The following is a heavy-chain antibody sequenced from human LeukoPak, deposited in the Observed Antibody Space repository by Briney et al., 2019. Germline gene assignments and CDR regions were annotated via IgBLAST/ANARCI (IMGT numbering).Heavy chain of an antibody. CDR1: GFTFSSFS. J-gene: IGHJ4*02. V-gene: IGHV3-48*01. CDR2: ISSTSSNI. CDR3: ARAHPGDYSDFQFDY. D-gene: IGHD4-11*01. Sequence: GGSLRLSCAASGFTFSSFSMNWVRQAPGKGLEWVSYISSTSSNIYYADSVKGRFTISRDNAKNSLYLQMNSLRAEDTAVYCCARAHPGDYSDFQFDYWGQGTLVTVSS.